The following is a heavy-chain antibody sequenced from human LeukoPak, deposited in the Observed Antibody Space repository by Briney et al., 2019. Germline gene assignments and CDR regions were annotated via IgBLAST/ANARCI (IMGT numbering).Heavy chain of an antibody. J-gene: IGHJ6*03. CDR3: ADTKTFYYETSSYPYYYYYYYMNV. CDR2: IDSSSATA. D-gene: IGHD3-22*01. Sequence: GGSLRLSCAASGFTLSDYSMNWVRQAPGQGLEWISYIDSSSATAYYADSVKGRFTVSRDNAKKSLYLQMNSLRVEDSAVYYCADTKTFYYETSSYPYYYYYYYMNVWGRGTTVTVSS. V-gene: IGHV3-48*01. CDR1: GFTLSDYS.